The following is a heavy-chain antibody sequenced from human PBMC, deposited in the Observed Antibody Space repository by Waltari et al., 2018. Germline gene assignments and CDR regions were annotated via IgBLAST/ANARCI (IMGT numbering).Heavy chain of an antibody. Sequence: QVRLIESGGGAVQPGGSLRLSCFASGFTFSQYGMHWVRQAPGKGREWRTLISFDGKETYYGDSAEGRFTISRDNSRDTLYLQLDNLRVEDTAEYYCVKDNSHGGKFLDSWGPGAQVIVFS. CDR3: VKDNSHGGKFLDS. CDR2: ISFDGKET. D-gene: IGHD2-15*01. J-gene: IGHJ4*02. V-gene: IGHV3-30*18. CDR1: GFTFSQYG.